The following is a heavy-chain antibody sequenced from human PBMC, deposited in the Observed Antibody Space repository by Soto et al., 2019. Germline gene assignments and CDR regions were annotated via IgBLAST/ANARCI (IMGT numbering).Heavy chain of an antibody. Sequence: SVKVSCKASGGTFSTYAINWVRQAPGQGLEWMGGIIPIFGTANYAQKFQDRVTITADESTSTAYMELSSLRSEDTAVYYCASHSFYYASSGYYPPFGYWGQGTMVTVSS. CDR3: ASHSFYYASSGYYPPFGY. D-gene: IGHD3-22*01. V-gene: IGHV1-69*13. J-gene: IGHJ4*02. CDR1: GGTFSTYA. CDR2: IIPIFGTA.